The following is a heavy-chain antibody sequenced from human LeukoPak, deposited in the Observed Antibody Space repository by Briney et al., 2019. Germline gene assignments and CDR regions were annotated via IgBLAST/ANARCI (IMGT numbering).Heavy chain of an antibody. CDR2: TYYGSKWYN. CDR3: AREKAHYYDSSGYYSNWFDR. J-gene: IGHJ5*02. Sequence: SRTLSLTSALSGDSVSINSAAWSWIRQSPSRGLEWLGSTYYGSKWYNDYAVSVKSRITINPDTSKNQFSLQLNSVTPEDTAVYYCAREKAHYYDSSGYYSNWFDRWGQGTLVTVSS. CDR1: GDSVSINSAA. V-gene: IGHV6-1*01. D-gene: IGHD3-22*01.